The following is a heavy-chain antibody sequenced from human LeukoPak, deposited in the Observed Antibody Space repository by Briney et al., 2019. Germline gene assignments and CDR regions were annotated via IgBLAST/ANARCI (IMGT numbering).Heavy chain of an antibody. J-gene: IGHJ4*02. CDR1: GGSLSGYY. CDR3: ARDAPFDY. Sequence: SETLSLTCTVSGGSLSGYYWSWIRQPPGKGLEWIGYIYYSGSTNYNPSLKSRVTISVDTSKNQFSLKLTSVTAADTAVYYCARDAPFDYWGQGTLVTVSS. V-gene: IGHV4-59*01. CDR2: IYYSGST.